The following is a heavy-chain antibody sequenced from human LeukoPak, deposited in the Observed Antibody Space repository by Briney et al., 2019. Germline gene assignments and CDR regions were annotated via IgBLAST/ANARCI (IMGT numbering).Heavy chain of an antibody. CDR2: INHSGST. CDR3: ARVGIAAPFDY. Sequence: SETLSLTCAVYGGSFNGYYWTWIRQPPGKGLEWIGEINHSGSTNYNPSLKSRVTISVDTSKNQFSLKLSSVTAADTAVYYCARVGIAAPFDYWGQGTLVTVSS. J-gene: IGHJ4*02. V-gene: IGHV4-34*01. D-gene: IGHD6-13*01. CDR1: GGSFNGYY.